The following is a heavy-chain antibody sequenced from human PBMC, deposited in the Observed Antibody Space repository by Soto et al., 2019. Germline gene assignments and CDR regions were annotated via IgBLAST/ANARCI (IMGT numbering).Heavy chain of an antibody. D-gene: IGHD3-10*01. J-gene: IGHJ6*02. CDR2: IYNDGKT. CDR1: GLPVSTNY. V-gene: IGHV3-53*01. CDR3: VRPLPSGQNYGMDV. Sequence: GGSLRLSCAASGLPVSTNYMSWVRQGPGKGLEWVSVIYNDGKTYYADSVKGRFTISRGASKNTLHLQMDSLRDEDTAVYYCVRPLPSGQNYGMDVWGQGTTVTVS.